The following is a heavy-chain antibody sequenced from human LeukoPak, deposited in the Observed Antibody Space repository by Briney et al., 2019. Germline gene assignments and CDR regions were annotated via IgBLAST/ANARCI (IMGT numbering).Heavy chain of an antibody. V-gene: IGHV4-39*01. CDR2: IYYSGST. Sequence: PSETLSLTCSVSGVSISSSSYYWGWIRQPPGKGLEWIGSIYYSGSTYYNPSLKSRVTISVDTSKNQFSLKVSSVTAADTAVYYCATVAIAVADHDYWGQGTLVTVSS. D-gene: IGHD6-19*01. CDR1: GVSISSSSYY. J-gene: IGHJ4*02. CDR3: ATVAIAVADHDY.